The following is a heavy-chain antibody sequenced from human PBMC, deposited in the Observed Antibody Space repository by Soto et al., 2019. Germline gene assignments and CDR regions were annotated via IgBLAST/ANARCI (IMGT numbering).Heavy chain of an antibody. CDR2: IWSDGSNE. D-gene: IGHD3-10*01. V-gene: IGHV3-33*01. J-gene: IGHJ6*03. CDR1: EFTFSRHG. Sequence: VQLVESGGGVVQPGRSLRLSCAASEFTFSRHGMHWVRQAPGKGLQWVGVIWSDGSNEVYVDSVKGRFIISRDNSKNILYLQMNSLRAEDTAVYYCARERTFGDNKHNYMDVWGTGITVTVSS. CDR3: ARERTFGDNKHNYMDV.